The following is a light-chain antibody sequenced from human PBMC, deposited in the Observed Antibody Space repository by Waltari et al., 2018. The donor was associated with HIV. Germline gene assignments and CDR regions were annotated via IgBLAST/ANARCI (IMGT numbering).Light chain of an antibody. Sequence: QSALTQPRSVSASPGQSVTISCTGTSSDVGAYDFVSWYQLLPGRAPNLMISAVTKRPSGVPARFPRSQSANPASLTISGLQAEDEAEYYCCSYAGTYTLKFGGGTKLTV. V-gene: IGLV2-11*01. CDR3: CSYAGTYTLK. CDR2: AVT. J-gene: IGLJ2*01. CDR1: SSDVGAYDF.